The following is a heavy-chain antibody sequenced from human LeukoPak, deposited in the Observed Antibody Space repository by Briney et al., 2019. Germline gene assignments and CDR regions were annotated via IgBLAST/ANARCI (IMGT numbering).Heavy chain of an antibody. V-gene: IGHV3-74*01. D-gene: IGHD6-19*01. CDR1: GFIFSSYW. CDR3: ARYNSGWNDY. Sequence: GGSLRLSCATSGFIFSSYWIHWVRQAPGKGLVWVSRINPDGTSTIYADSVKGRFTISRDNAKNSLYLQMDSLRAEDTAIYYCARYNSGWNDYWGQGTLVTVSS. J-gene: IGHJ4*02. CDR2: INPDGTST.